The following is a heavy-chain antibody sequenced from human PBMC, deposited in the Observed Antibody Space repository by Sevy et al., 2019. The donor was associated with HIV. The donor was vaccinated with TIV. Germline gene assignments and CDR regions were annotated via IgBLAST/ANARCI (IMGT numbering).Heavy chain of an antibody. CDR3: ARDLFSGGNAVYGY. CDR1: GFTFSSYA. V-gene: IGHV3-21*01. J-gene: IGHJ4*02. Sequence: GGSLRLSCAASGFTFSSYAMNWVRQAPGKGLEWVSSINAISSNTYYADSVKGRFTNSRDNAENSLYLQMNRVRAEDTAVYYCARDLFSGGNAVYGYWGQGTLVTVSS. CDR2: INAISSNT. D-gene: IGHD2-15*01.